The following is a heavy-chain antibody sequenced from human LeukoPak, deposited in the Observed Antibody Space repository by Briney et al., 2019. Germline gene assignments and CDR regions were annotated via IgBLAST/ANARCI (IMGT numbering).Heavy chain of an antibody. Sequence: PGGSLRLSCAASGFTFSNYWMSWVRLAPGKGLEWVANINQDGSEKYYVDSVKGRFTISRDNAQNSLYLQMNSLRAEDTAVYYCARNGLYYYDSCGYFDYWGRGTLVTVSS. CDR3: ARNGLYYYDSCGYFDY. CDR1: GFTFSNYW. J-gene: IGHJ4*01. D-gene: IGHD3-22*01. V-gene: IGHV3-7*01. CDR2: INQDGSEK.